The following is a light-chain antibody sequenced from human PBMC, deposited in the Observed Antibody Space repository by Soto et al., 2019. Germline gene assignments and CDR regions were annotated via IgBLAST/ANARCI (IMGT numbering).Light chain of an antibody. CDR3: QQYSSYWR. CDR1: RSIINW. V-gene: IGKV1-5*01. J-gene: IGKJ1*01. Sequence: DIQMTQSPSTLSASVGDRVTITCRASRSIINWLAWYQQKSGKGPKLLIHDATSLESGFPSRLSGSGSGTEFTLTTSSLQPDDFATYYGQQYSSYWRFAQGNQVDI. CDR2: DAT.